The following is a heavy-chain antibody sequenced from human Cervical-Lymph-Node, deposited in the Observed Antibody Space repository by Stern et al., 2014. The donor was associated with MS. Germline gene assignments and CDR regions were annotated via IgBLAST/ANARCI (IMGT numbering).Heavy chain of an antibody. CDR3: ARQRYGGDPMFDL. Sequence: QVQLQESGPGLVKPSETLSLTCTVSGGSVYSYYWNWIRQPPGKGLEWMGNIYYPGSPNCNPSLKSRVTLSLDTPKNQFSLKVTAVTAADTAVYFCARQRYGGDPMFDLWGQGARVTVSS. D-gene: IGHD4-23*01. CDR1: GGSVYSYY. J-gene: IGHJ5*02. CDR2: IYYPGSP. V-gene: IGHV4-59*08.